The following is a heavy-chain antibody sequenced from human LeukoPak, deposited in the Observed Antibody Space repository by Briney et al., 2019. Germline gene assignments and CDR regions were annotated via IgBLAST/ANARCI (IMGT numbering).Heavy chain of an antibody. Sequence: ASVKVSCKASGYTFTGYYLHWVRQAPGQGLEWMGRIIPILGIANYAQKLQGRVTMTTDTSTSTAYMELRSLRSDDTAVYYCARNRGYSSSWPFDYWGQGTLVTVSS. D-gene: IGHD6-13*01. CDR2: IIPILGIA. J-gene: IGHJ4*02. CDR3: ARNRGYSSSWPFDY. V-gene: IGHV1-18*04. CDR1: GYTFTGYY.